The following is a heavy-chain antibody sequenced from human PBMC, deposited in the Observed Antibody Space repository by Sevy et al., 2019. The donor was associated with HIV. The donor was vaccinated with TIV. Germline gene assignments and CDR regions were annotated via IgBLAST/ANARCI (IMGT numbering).Heavy chain of an antibody. D-gene: IGHD6-6*01. Sequence: ASVKVSCKASGGTFSSYAISWVRQAPGQGLEWMGGLIPILGTANYAQKFQGRVTITADESTSTAYMELSSLRSEDTAVYYCARDPYIAARGAFDIWGQWTMVTVS. CDR1: GGTFSSYA. CDR3: ARDPYIAARGAFDI. CDR2: LIPILGTA. V-gene: IGHV1-69*13. J-gene: IGHJ3*02.